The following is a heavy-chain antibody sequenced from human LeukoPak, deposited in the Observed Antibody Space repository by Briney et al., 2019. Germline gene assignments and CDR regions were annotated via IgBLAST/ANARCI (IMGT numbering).Heavy chain of an antibody. V-gene: IGHV3-53*05. CDR3: AKEFNRGLPDY. J-gene: IGHJ4*02. D-gene: IGHD2-21*01. Sequence: GGSLRLSCAASGFTVSSNYMSWVRQAPGKGLEWVSVLYSGGSTYYADSVKGRFTISRDNSKNTLYLQMSSLRAEDTAVYYCAKEFNRGLPDYWGQGTLVTVPS. CDR1: GFTVSSNY. CDR2: LYSGGST.